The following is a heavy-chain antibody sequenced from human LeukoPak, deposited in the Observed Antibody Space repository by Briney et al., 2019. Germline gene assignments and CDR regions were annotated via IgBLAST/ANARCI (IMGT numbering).Heavy chain of an antibody. CDR3: AREVSGGYYYYYMDV. V-gene: IGHV3-48*03. Sequence: GGSLRLSCAASGFTFSSYEMNWVRQAPGKGLEWVSYISSSGSIIYYADSVKGRFTISRDNAKNSLYLQMNSLRAEDTAVYYCAREVSGGYYYYYMDVWGKGTTVTISS. D-gene: IGHD3-10*01. CDR1: GFTFSSYE. CDR2: ISSSGSII. J-gene: IGHJ6*03.